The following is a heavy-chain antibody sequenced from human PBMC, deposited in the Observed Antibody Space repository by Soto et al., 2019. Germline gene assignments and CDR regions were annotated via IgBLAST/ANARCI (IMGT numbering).Heavy chain of an antibody. CDR2: INHSGST. V-gene: IGHV4-34*01. CDR1: GGSFSGYY. Sequence: SETLSLTCAVYGGSFSGYYWSWIRQPPGKGLEWIGEINHSGSTNYNPSLKSRVTISVDTSKNQFSLKLSSVTAADTAVYYCARALDERTSVNTIFGVPDYYYYYMDVWGKGTTVTVSS. CDR3: ARALDERTSVNTIFGVPDYYYYYMDV. D-gene: IGHD3-3*01. J-gene: IGHJ6*03.